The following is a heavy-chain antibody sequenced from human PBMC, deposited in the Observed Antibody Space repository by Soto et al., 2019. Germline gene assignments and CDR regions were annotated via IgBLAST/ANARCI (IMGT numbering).Heavy chain of an antibody. V-gene: IGHV3-66*01. D-gene: IGHD3-22*01. CDR1: GFTVSSTY. CDR2: IYSGGST. J-gene: IGHJ4*02. CDR3: ARDRSGYYDTSGPFDY. Sequence: DVQLVESGGGLVQPGGSLRLSCAASGFTVSSTYMTWVRQAPGKGLEWVSFIYSGGSTYYADSVKGRFTISRDNSKNTLYLQMNSLRAEDTAVYYCARDRSGYYDTSGPFDYWGQGTLVTVSS.